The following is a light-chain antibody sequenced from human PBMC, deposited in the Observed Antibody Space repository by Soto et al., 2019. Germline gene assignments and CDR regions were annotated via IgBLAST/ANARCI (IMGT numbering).Light chain of an antibody. J-gene: IGLJ1*01. Sequence: QSALTQPASVSGSPGQSITISCTGTSSDIGVFDLVSWYRQRPGKAPKLMIYVVSKRPSGVSDRFSGSKSGNTASLTISGLQAEDEADYYCCSYAGFTTYVFGSGTKLTVL. CDR1: SSDIGVFDL. CDR3: CSYAGFTTYV. CDR2: VVS. V-gene: IGLV2-23*02.